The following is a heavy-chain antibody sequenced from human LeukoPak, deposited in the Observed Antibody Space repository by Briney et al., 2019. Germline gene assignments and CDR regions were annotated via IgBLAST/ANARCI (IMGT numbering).Heavy chain of an antibody. D-gene: IGHD6-13*01. V-gene: IGHV3-9*01. CDR1: GFTFDDYA. CDR2: ISWNSGSI. J-gene: IGHJ4*02. CDR3: AKSSSSWYGYFDY. Sequence: PGGSLRLSCAASGFTFDDYAMHWVRQAPGKGLEWVSGISWNSGSIGYADSVKGRFTISRDNAKNSLYLQMNSLRAEDTALYYCAKSSSSWYGYFDYWGQGTLVTVSS.